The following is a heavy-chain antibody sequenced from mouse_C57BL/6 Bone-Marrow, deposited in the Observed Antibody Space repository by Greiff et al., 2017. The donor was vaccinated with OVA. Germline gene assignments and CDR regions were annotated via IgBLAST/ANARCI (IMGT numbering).Heavy chain of an antibody. D-gene: IGHD2-12*01. Sequence: QVQLQQPGAELVKPGASVKLSCKASGYTFTSYWMQWVKQRPGQGLEWIGEIDPSDSYTNYTQKFKGKATLTVDTSSSTAYMQLSSLTSEDSAVYYCARSSYSLYAMDYWGQGTSVTVSS. CDR1: GYTFTSYW. J-gene: IGHJ4*01. CDR2: IDPSDSYT. CDR3: ARSSYSLYAMDY. V-gene: IGHV1-50*01.